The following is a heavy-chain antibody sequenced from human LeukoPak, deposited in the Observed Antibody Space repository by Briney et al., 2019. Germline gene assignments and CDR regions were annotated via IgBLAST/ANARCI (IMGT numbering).Heavy chain of an antibody. CDR2: IYSDGST. Sequence: GGSLRLSCAASGFTVSRNYMSWVRQAPGKGLEWVSVIYSDGSTYYADSVKGRCTISRDNSKNTLHLQMNSLRAEDTAVYYCARDSGYDLRPTFDYWGQGTLVTVSS. CDR3: ARDSGYDLRPTFDY. V-gene: IGHV3-53*01. J-gene: IGHJ4*02. CDR1: GFTVSRNY. D-gene: IGHD5-12*01.